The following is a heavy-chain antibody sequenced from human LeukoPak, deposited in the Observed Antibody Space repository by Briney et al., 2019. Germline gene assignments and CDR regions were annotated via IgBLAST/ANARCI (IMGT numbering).Heavy chain of an antibody. J-gene: IGHJ3*02. CDR3: TIGSGTYRGAFDI. CDR2: ISWNSGSI. Sequence: PGGSLRLSCAASGFTFDDYAMHWVRQAPGKGLEWVSGISWNSGSIGYADSVKGRFTISRDNAKNSLYLQMNSLRAEDMALYYCTIGSGTYRGAFDIWGQGTMVTVSS. D-gene: IGHD1-26*01. V-gene: IGHV3-9*03. CDR1: GFTFDDYA.